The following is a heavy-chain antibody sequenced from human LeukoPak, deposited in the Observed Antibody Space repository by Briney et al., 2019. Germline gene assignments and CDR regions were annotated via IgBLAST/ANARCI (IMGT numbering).Heavy chain of an antibody. Sequence: GASVKVFCKASGGTFSSYAISWVRQAPGQGLEWMGGIIPIFGTANYAQKFQGRVTITADKSTSTAYMELSSLRSEDTAVYYCASRYYDYVWGSYRYGYYYYMDVCGKGTTVTVSS. J-gene: IGHJ6*03. D-gene: IGHD3-16*02. CDR1: GGTFSSYA. CDR3: ASRYYDYVWGSYRYGYYYYMDV. V-gene: IGHV1-69*06. CDR2: IIPIFGTA.